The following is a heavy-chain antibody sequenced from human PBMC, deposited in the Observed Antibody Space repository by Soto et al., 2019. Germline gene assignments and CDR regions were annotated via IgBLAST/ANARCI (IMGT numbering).Heavy chain of an antibody. V-gene: IGHV3-74*01. CDR2: TNNDGDTT. D-gene: IGHD5-12*01. CDR3: AREMATISLGAFDI. Sequence: GGSLRPSFAASGFGFSSYWMHWVRQAPGKGLVWVSRTNNDGDTTTYADSVRGRFTSFRDNAKNTLYLQMTSLGVEDTAVYYCAREMATISLGAFDIWGQGTMVTVSS. CDR1: GFGFSSYW. J-gene: IGHJ3*02.